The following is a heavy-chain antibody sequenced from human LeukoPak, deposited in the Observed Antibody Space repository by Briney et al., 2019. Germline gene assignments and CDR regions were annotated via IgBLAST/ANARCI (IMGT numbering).Heavy chain of an antibody. J-gene: IGHJ5*02. CDR2: ISTAGDT. D-gene: IGHD6-13*01. Sequence: GGSLRLSCAASGFTFSSYDMHWVRQATGKGLEWVSAISTAGDTYYPGSVKGRFTISRENAKNSLYLQMNSLRAGDTAVYYCARGYPTFGSSWYGSGGFDPWGQGTLVTVSS. CDR1: GFTFSSYD. V-gene: IGHV3-13*01. CDR3: ARGYPTFGSSWYGSGGFDP.